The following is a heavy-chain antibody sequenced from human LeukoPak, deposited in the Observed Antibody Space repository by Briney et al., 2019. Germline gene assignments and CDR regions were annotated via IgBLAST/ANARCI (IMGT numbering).Heavy chain of an antibody. CDR2: ISGSGGST. CDR1: GFTFSSYA. Sequence: GGSLRLSCTASGFTFSSYAMSWVRQTPGKGLEWVSAISGSGGSTYYADSVKGRFTISRDNSKNTLYLQMNSLRAEDTAVYYCAKEPYSSSWYYFDYWGQGTLVTVSS. D-gene: IGHD6-13*01. CDR3: AKEPYSSSWYYFDY. V-gene: IGHV3-23*01. J-gene: IGHJ4*02.